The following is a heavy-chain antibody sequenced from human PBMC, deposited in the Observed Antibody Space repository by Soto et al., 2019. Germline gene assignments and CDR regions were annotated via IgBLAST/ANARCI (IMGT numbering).Heavy chain of an antibody. CDR3: ARHIFNYDFWSGHGDWIDP. D-gene: IGHD3-3*01. J-gene: IGHJ5*02. CDR2: IYYSGST. CDR1: GGSISSSSYY. V-gene: IGHV4-39*01. Sequence: SETLSLTCTVSGGSISSSSYYWGWIRQPPGKGLEWIGSIYYSGSTYYNPSLKSRVTISVDTSKNQFSLKLSSVTAADTAVYYCARHIFNYDFWSGHGDWIDPWGQGTLVTVSS.